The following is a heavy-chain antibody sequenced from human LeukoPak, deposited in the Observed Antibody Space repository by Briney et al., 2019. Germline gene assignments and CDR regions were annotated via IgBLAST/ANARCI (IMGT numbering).Heavy chain of an antibody. CDR1: GFTFSSYW. CDR2: IKQDGSEK. D-gene: IGHD6-13*01. CDR3: ALRGYSSSWTVLDY. Sequence: GGSLRLSCAASGFTFSSYWMSWVRQAPGKGLEWVANIKQDGSEKYYVDSVKGRFTISRDNAKNSLYLQMNSLRIEDTAVYYCALRGYSSSWTVLDYWGQGTLVTVSS. V-gene: IGHV3-7*01. J-gene: IGHJ4*02.